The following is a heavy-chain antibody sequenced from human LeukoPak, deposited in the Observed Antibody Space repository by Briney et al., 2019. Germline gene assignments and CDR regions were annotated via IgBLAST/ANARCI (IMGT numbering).Heavy chain of an antibody. CDR3: AKDSHWILFDD. D-gene: IGHD2-2*03. V-gene: IGHV3-23*01. J-gene: IGHJ4*02. Sequence: GGSLRLSCSASGFAFTTYGMNWVRQAPGKGLEWVSGIGGSGTRTYYADSVKGRFTISRDNSKNTLYLQMDSLRDEDTAVYYCAKDSHWILFDDWGQGTLVTVSS. CDR2: IGGSGTRT. CDR1: GFAFTTYG.